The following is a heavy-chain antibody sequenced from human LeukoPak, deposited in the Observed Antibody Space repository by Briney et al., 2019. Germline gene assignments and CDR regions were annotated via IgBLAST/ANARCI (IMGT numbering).Heavy chain of an antibody. CDR1: GGSYIDYF. Sequence: SETLSLTFAVYGGSYIDYFWSWIRQTPRKGLEWIGEINHSGSTSYNSSLKSRVTISVDTSKNQFSLKLSSVTAADTTVYYCASFGVEGITIFGVVPSPSWGQGTLVTVSS. D-gene: IGHD3-3*01. CDR2: INHSGST. V-gene: IGHV4-34*01. J-gene: IGHJ4*02. CDR3: ASFGVEGITIFGVVPSPS.